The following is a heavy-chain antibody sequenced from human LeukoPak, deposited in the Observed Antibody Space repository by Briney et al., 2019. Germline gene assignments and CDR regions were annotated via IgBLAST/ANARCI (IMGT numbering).Heavy chain of an antibody. CDR3: ARASGIAVAGTRAADPSFDY. CDR1: GFTFSNYS. V-gene: IGHV3-21*01. J-gene: IGHJ4*02. CDR2: ISSSSSYI. D-gene: IGHD6-19*01. Sequence: GGSLRLSCAASGFTFSNYSMNWVRQAPGKGLEWVSSISSSSSYIYYADSVKGRFTISRDNAKNSLYLQMNSLRAEDTAVYYCARASGIAVAGTRAADPSFDYWGQGTLVTVSS.